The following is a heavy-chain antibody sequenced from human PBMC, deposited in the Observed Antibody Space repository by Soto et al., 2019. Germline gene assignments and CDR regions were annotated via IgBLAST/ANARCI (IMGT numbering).Heavy chain of an antibody. J-gene: IGHJ4*02. V-gene: IGHV3-21*05. Sequence: PGGSLRLSCAASGFTFRNYGMNWVRQAPGKGLEWVSYITSSSSYTNYADSVKGRFTISRDNAKNSLYLQMNSLRAEDTAVYYCARGLGGSFGVPTFDYWGQGILVTVS. CDR3: ARGLGGSFGVPTFDY. D-gene: IGHD3-16*01. CDR1: GFTFRNYG. CDR2: ITSSSSYT.